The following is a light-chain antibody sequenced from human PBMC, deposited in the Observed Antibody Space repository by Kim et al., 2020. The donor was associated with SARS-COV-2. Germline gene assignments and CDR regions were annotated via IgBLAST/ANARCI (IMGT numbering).Light chain of an antibody. CDR1: QSVSTN. J-gene: IGKJ1*01. V-gene: IGKV3-15*01. Sequence: EILMTQSPATLSVSPGDRATLSCRASQSVSTNLAWYQQKPGQAPRLLIYDASTRATGIPARFSGSASGTELTLTISSLQSEDFAVYYCKQDNNRPPTFGQGTKVDIK. CDR3: KQDNNRPPT. CDR2: DAS.